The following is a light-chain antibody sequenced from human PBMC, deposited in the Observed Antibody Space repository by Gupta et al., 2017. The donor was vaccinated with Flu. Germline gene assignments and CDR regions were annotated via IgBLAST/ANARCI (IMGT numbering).Light chain of an antibody. CDR3: QQYYSYPWT. V-gene: IGKV1-8*01. Sequence: IRSTQSPSSFSASTGDRVTITCRASQGISSYLAWYQQKPGKDPKLLIYAASTLQRGVPSRFSGSGSGTDFTLTISRLHSEDSATYYCQQYYSYPWTFGHGTKVEIK. J-gene: IGKJ1*01. CDR2: AAS. CDR1: QGISSY.